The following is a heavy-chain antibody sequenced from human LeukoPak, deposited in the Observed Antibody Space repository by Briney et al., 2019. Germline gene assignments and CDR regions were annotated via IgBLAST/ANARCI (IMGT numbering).Heavy chain of an antibody. CDR2: IYPANSDT. V-gene: IGHV5-51*01. J-gene: IGHJ4*02. D-gene: IGHD3-10*01. CDR3: ARQDGYGLYYFDS. CDR1: GYSFTGYW. Sequence: GESLKISCKGSGYSFTGYWIGWVRQMPGKGLEWMGIIYPANSDTRYSPSFQGQVTISADKSITTAYLQWSSLKASDTAMYYCARQDGYGLYYFDSWGQGTLVTVSS.